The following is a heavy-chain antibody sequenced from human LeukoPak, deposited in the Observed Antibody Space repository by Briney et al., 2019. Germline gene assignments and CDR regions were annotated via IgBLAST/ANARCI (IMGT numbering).Heavy chain of an antibody. Sequence: ASVKVSCKASGYTFTAFYLHWVRQAPGQGLEWMGRIYPSSGVTKYAQKFQGRITMTRDTSISTAYMELSRLRSDDTAVYYCARVPAAIMYYYYGMDVWGQGTTVTVSS. CDR3: ARVPAAIMYYYYGMDV. V-gene: IGHV1-2*06. CDR2: IYPSSGVT. CDR1: GYTFTAFY. D-gene: IGHD2-2*02. J-gene: IGHJ6*02.